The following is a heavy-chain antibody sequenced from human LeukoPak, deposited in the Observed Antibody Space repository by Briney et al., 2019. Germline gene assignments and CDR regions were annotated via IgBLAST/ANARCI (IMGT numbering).Heavy chain of an antibody. V-gene: IGHV1-18*01. Sequence: ASAKVSCKASGYTFTSFGISWVRQAPGQGLEWMGWSSAYNGDTKYAQKFQGRVTITADKSTSTAYMELSSLRSEDTAVYYCARVSPMNWFDPWGQGTLVTVSS. CDR3: ARVSPMNWFDP. J-gene: IGHJ5*02. CDR1: GYTFTSFG. CDR2: SSAYNGDT.